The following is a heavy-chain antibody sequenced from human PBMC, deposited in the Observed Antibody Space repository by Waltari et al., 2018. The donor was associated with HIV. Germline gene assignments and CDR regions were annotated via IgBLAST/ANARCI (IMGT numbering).Heavy chain of an antibody. Sequence: QVQLQESGPGLVATSQTLSLICSVANRSISTGCYYWSWIRPPAGTGLEWIGRIYTSGSANYNPSLKSRVAMEVDTSRNQFSLEIYSMTAADTAVYYCARERAFGPEYGSALSRGGWFDPWGQGILVAVSS. CDR3: ARERAFGPEYGSALSRGGWFDP. CDR2: IYTSGSA. J-gene: IGHJ5*02. CDR1: NRSISTGCYY. V-gene: IGHV4-61*02. D-gene: IGHD6-19*01.